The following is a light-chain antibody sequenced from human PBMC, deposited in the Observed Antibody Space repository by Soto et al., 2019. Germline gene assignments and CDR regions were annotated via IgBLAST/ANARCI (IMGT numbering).Light chain of an antibody. CDR3: QQANSFPIT. J-gene: IGKJ5*01. CDR1: QDIRKD. CDR2: GAS. V-gene: IGKV1-6*01. Sequence: AIQMTQSPSSLSSSVGDRVTITCRASQDIRKDLAWYQQKPGKAPQILIYGASTLQTGVASRFSGSGSATDFTLTISSLQPEDFATYYCQQANSFPITFGQGTRLEIK.